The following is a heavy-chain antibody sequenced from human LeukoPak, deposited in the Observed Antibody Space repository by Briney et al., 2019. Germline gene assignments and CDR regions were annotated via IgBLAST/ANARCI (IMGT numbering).Heavy chain of an antibody. CDR3: ARETYRLTTSWYFDL. CDR2: ISYDGSNK. V-gene: IGHV3-30*03. J-gene: IGHJ2*01. D-gene: IGHD4-17*01. CDR1: GFTFSSYG. Sequence: PGGSLRLSCAASGFTFSSYGMHWVRQAPGKGLEWVAVISYDGSNKYYADSVKGRFTISRDNSKNTLYLQMNSLRAEDTAVYYCARETYRLTTSWYFDLWGRGTLVTVSS.